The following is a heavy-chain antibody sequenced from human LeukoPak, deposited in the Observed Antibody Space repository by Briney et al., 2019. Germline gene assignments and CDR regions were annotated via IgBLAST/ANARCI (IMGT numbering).Heavy chain of an antibody. J-gene: IGHJ4*02. Sequence: SVKVSCKASGGTFSSYAISWVRQAPGQGLEWMGGIIPIFGTANYAQKFQGRVTITADESTSTAYMELSSLRSEDTAVYYCAREGNDLTSKYYFDCWGQGTLVTVSS. CDR3: AREGNDLTSKYYFDC. D-gene: IGHD3-9*01. CDR1: GGTFSSYA. CDR2: IIPIFGTA. V-gene: IGHV1-69*13.